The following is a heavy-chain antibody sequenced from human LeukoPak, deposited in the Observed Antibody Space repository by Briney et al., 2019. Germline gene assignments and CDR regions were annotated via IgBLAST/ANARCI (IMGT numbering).Heavy chain of an antibody. Sequence: GPTLVNPTQTLTLTCTFSGFSLSTSGMCVSWIRQPPGKALEWLALIDWDDDKYYKTYRKKRITISKDTTKNQVVLTMTNMDPVDTATYYCARIRAVGTAMDNYYYYYMDVWGKGTTVTVSS. D-gene: IGHD5-18*01. V-gene: IGHV2-70*01. J-gene: IGHJ6*03. CDR2: IDWDDDK. CDR3: ARIRAVGTAMDNYYYYYMDV. CDR1: GFSLSTSGMC.